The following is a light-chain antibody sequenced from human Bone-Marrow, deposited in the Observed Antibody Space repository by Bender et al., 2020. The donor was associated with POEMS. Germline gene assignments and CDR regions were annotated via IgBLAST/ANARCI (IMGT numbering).Light chain of an antibody. Sequence: QSALTQTASVSGSPGQSITISCIGISSDDIENNYVSWYQQHPGRAPKLIIFDVYNRPSGISSRFSGSKSGNMASLTISGLQAEDGADYFCCSYAGSSSLVFGTGTKVTVL. CDR1: SSDDIENNY. CDR3: CSYAGSSSLV. J-gene: IGLJ1*01. V-gene: IGLV2-23*02. CDR2: DVY.